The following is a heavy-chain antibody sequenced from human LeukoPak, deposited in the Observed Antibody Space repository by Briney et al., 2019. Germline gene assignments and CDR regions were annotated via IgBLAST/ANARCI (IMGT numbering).Heavy chain of an antibody. V-gene: IGHV3-30*18. CDR3: AKDLNRITYYDFFVY. J-gene: IGHJ4*02. D-gene: IGHD3-3*01. CDR2: ISYDGSNK. Sequence: PGGSLRLSCAASGFTFSSYGMHWVRQAPGKGLEWVAVISYDGSNKYYADSVKGRFTISRDNSKNTLYLQMNSLRAEDTAVYYCAKDLNRITYYDFFVYWGQGTLVTVSS. CDR1: GFTFSSYG.